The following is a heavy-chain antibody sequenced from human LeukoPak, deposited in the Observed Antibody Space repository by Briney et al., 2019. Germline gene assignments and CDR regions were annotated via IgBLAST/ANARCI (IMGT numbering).Heavy chain of an antibody. Sequence: GGSLRLSCAASGFTFRSYSMNWVRQAPGKGLEWLSYISSGSGTIYYADSVKGRLTISRDNAKNSLYLQMNSLRAEDTAVYYCAELGITMIGGVWGKGTTVTISS. CDR1: GFTFRSYS. CDR2: ISSGSGTI. J-gene: IGHJ6*04. D-gene: IGHD3-10*02. V-gene: IGHV3-48*04. CDR3: AELGITMIGGV.